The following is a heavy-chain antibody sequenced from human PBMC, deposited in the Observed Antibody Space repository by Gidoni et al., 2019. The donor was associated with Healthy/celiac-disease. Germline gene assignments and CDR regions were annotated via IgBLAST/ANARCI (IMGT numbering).Heavy chain of an antibody. CDR2: IRSKAYGGTT. D-gene: IGHD3-22*01. V-gene: IGHV3-49*05. CDR3: TRDQKDSSGYYYYYYMDV. J-gene: IGHJ6*03. CDR1: GFTFGDYA. Sequence: EVQLVESGGGLVKPGRSLRLSCTASGFTFGDYAMSWFRQAPGKGLEWVGFIRSKAYGGTTEYAASVKGRFTISRDDSKSIAYLQMNSLKTEDTAVYYCTRDQKDSSGYYYYYYMDVWGKGTTVTVSS.